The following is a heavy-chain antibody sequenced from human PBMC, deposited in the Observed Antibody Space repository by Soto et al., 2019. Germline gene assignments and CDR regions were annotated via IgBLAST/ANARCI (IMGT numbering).Heavy chain of an antibody. D-gene: IGHD5-12*01. J-gene: IGHJ4*02. CDR2: INHSGST. V-gene: IGHV4-34*01. CDR1: GGSFSGYY. Sequence: SETLSLTCAVYGGSFSGYYWSWIRQPPGKGLEWIGEINHSGSTNYNPSLKSRVTISVDTSKNQFSLKLSSVTAADTAVYYCARWGRDGYKGFDYWGQGTPVTVSS. CDR3: ARWGRDGYKGFDY.